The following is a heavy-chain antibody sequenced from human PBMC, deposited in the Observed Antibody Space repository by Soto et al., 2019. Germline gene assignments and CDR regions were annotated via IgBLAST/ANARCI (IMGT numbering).Heavy chain of an antibody. CDR3: ARKGSYGYNYYYGMDV. J-gene: IGHJ6*02. V-gene: IGHV4-39*01. CDR1: GGSISSSSYY. Sequence: ETLSLTCTVSGGSISSSSYYWGWIRQPPGKGLEWIGSIYYSGSTYYNPSLKSRVTISVDTSKNQFSLKLSSVTAADTAVYYCARKGSYGYNYYYGMDVWGQGTTVTVSS. D-gene: IGHD5-18*01. CDR2: IYYSGST.